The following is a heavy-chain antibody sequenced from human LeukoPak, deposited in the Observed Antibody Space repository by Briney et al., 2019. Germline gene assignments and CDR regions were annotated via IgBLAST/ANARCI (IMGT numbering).Heavy chain of an antibody. D-gene: IGHD3-22*01. CDR1: GGSISSYY. CDR3: ARVGGGYDAFGI. CDR2: IYYSGGT. V-gene: IGHV4-59*01. Sequence: SETLSLTCTVSGGSISSYYWSWLRQPPGKGLEWIGYIYYSGGTNYNPSLKSRVTISVDTSKNQFSLKLSSVTAADTAVYYCARVGGGYDAFGIWGQGTMVTVSS. J-gene: IGHJ3*02.